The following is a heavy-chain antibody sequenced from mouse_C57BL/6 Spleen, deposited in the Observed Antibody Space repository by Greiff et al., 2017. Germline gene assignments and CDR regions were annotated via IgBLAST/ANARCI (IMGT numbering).Heavy chain of an antibody. D-gene: IGHD4-1*01. J-gene: IGHJ4*01. V-gene: IGHV1-82*01. CDR3: ARRNWDDAMDY. Sequence: QVQLQQSGPELVKPGASVKISCKASGYAFSSSWMNWVKQRPGKGLEWIGRIYPGDGDTNYNGKFKGEATLTADKSSSTAYMQLSSLTSEDSAVYFCARRNWDDAMDYWGQGTSVTVSS. CDR1: GYAFSSSW. CDR2: IYPGDGDT.